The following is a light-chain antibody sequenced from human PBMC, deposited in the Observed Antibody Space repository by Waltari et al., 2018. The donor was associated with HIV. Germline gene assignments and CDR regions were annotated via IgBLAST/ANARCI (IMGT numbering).Light chain of an antibody. CDR1: ALSKQS. CDR2: KDS. CDR3: QSGHNSDSI. J-gene: IGLJ2*01. Sequence: SYELTQAASVSVSPGQTAKITCSGDALSKQSVYWYQQKPGQAPLMMIFKDSERPSEIPARFSASSSGSTSILTISGVQAEDEADYYCQSGHNSDSIFGGGTKLTVL. V-gene: IGLV3-25*03.